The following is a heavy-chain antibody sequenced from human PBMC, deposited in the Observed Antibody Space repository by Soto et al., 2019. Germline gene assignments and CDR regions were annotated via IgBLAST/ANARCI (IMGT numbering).Heavy chain of an antibody. J-gene: IGHJ4*02. V-gene: IGHV4-59*01. CDR1: GGSISSNY. CDR2: VYNSGST. CDR3: ARYRREAVAGYTLDN. D-gene: IGHD6-13*01. Sequence: SETLSLTCTVSGGSISSNYWTWIRQPPGKGLEWIGYVYNSGSTNYDPSLKSRVTISEDTSKSQFSLKVNSMTAADTAVYYCARYRREAVAGYTLDNWGQGILVTVSS.